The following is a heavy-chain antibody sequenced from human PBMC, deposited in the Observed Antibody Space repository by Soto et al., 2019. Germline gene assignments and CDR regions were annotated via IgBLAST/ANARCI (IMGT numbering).Heavy chain of an antibody. Sequence: EVQLVESGGGLVQPGGSLRLSCVVSGFTFSNSWMTWVRQAPGKGLEWVANIKEDGSQKYYVDSVKGRFTISRDNAKNSLHLQMDSLRVDGTAIYYWARTGRVAVAGEGDSWGQGTLVTVSS. V-gene: IGHV3-7*01. CDR3: ARTGRVAVAGEGDS. CDR1: GFTFSNSW. D-gene: IGHD6-19*01. CDR2: IKEDGSQK. J-gene: IGHJ4*02.